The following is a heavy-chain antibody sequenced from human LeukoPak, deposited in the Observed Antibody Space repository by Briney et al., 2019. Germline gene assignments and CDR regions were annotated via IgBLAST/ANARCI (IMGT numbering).Heavy chain of an antibody. CDR2: IYYSGST. Sequence: SETLSLTCAVYGGSFSGYYWSWIRQPPGKGLEWIGYIYYSGSTNYNPSLKSRVTISVDTSKNQFSLKLSSVTAADTAVYYCARLFPIAETANDAFDIWGQGTMVTVSS. CDR3: ARLFPIAETANDAFDI. CDR1: GGSFSGYY. J-gene: IGHJ3*02. D-gene: IGHD6-13*01. V-gene: IGHV4-59*08.